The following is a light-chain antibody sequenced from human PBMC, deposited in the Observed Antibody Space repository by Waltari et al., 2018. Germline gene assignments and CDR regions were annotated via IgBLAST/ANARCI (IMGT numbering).Light chain of an antibody. CDR3: NSFTTSATHV. J-gene: IGLJ1*01. CDR1: SSDIGAYNH. V-gene: IGLV2-14*01. Sequence: QSALTQPASVSGSPGQSIAISCTGTSSDIGAYNHVYWYQQHPGKAPKLIIYESSNRPSGVSTRFSGSKSGNTASLTISGLQAEDEADYYCNSFTTSATHVFGTGTKVSVL. CDR2: ESS.